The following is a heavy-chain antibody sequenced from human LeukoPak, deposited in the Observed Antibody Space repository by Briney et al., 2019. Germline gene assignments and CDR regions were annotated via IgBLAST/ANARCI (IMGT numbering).Heavy chain of an antibody. Sequence: GSLRLSCAASGFTFDDYGMSWVRQAPGKGLEWVSGINWNGGSTGYADSVKGRFTISRDNAKNSLYLQMNSLRAEDTALYYCARVGTYYDILAGYYSTYFDYWGQGTLVTVSS. CDR1: GFTFDDYG. V-gene: IGHV3-20*04. CDR2: INWNGGST. CDR3: ARVGTYYDILAGYYSTYFDY. J-gene: IGHJ4*02. D-gene: IGHD3-9*01.